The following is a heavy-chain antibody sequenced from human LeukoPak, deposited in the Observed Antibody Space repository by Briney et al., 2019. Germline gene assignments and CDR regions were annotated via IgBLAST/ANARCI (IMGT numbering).Heavy chain of an antibody. J-gene: IGHJ6*04. CDR1: GFTFSSYG. Sequence: PGGSLRLSCAASGFTFSSYGMHWVRQTPGKGLEWVAIISYDGSNKYYADSVKGRFTISRDNSKNTLYLQMSSLRAEDTAVYYCAELGITMIGGVWGKGTTVTISS. D-gene: IGHD3-10*02. CDR3: AELGITMIGGV. CDR2: ISYDGSNK. V-gene: IGHV3-30*18.